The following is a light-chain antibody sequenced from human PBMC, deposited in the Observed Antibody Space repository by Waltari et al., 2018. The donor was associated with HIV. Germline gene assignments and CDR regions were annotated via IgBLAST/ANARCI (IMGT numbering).Light chain of an antibody. J-gene: IGLJ1*01. Sequence: SYVLTQPPSISVAPGQTAKLTCGGNNIGNRDVHWYQQKEGQAPILVIYDDDDRPSGIPERFSGSNTENTATLTINRIEVGDEADYYCQVWDSGSDHVFGSGTTVTVL. CDR2: DDD. V-gene: IGLV3-21*01. CDR1: NIGNRD. CDR3: QVWDSGSDHV.